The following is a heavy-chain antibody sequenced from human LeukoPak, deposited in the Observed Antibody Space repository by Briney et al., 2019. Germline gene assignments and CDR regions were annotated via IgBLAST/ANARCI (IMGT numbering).Heavy chain of an antibody. CDR1: GYRFTSYW. CDR3: ARSPAVAEYYFDY. Sequence: GESLQISCRGSGYRFTSYWIGWVRQMPGKGLEWMGIIYPGDFDTRYSPSFQGQVTISVDKSITTAYLQWNSLKASDTAMYYCARSPAVAEYYFDYWGQGTLVTVSS. J-gene: IGHJ4*02. D-gene: IGHD6-19*01. CDR2: IYPGDFDT. V-gene: IGHV5-51*01.